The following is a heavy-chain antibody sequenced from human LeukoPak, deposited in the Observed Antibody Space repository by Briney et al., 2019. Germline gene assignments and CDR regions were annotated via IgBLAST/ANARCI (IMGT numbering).Heavy chain of an antibody. Sequence: GGSLRLSCAASGFTFRSNAMTWVRQAPGKGLEWVSVIYSGGSIYYADSVKGRFTISRDNSKNTLYLQMNSLRAEDTAVYYCARDPSRGLYYFDHWGQGTLVTVSS. CDR1: GFTFRSNA. J-gene: IGHJ4*02. CDR3: ARDPSRGLYYFDH. V-gene: IGHV3-53*01. CDR2: IYSGGSI. D-gene: IGHD3/OR15-3a*01.